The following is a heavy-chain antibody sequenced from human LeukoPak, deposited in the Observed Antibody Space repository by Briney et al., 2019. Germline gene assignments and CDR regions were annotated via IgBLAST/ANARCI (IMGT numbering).Heavy chain of an antibody. Sequence: GGSLRLSCAAPGFTFSSYSMNWVRQAPGKGLEWVSHIGRGITYADSVKGRFTISRDNTKNSVYLQMNSLRAEDMAVYYCARDAPAGEKPEYFFDYWGQGTLVTVSS. V-gene: IGHV3-48*04. CDR3: ARDAPAGEKPEYFFDY. CDR2: IGRGIT. CDR1: GFTFSSYS. J-gene: IGHJ4*02.